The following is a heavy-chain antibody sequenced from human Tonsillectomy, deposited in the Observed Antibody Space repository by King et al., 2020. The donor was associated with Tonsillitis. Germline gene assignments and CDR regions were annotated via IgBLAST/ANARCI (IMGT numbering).Heavy chain of an antibody. V-gene: IGHV4-59*08. D-gene: IGHD6-19*01. CDR2: IYYSWST. J-gene: IGHJ4*02. CDR3: ARHDRSVSVAGTFDY. Sequence: LQLQESGPGLVKPSETLSLTCTVSGGSISRYYWSWIRQPPGKGLEWIGYIYYSWSTNYNPSLKSRVTISVDTSKNQFSLNLSFVTAADTAVYYCARHDRSVSVAGTFDYWGQGTLVTVSS. CDR1: GGSISRYY.